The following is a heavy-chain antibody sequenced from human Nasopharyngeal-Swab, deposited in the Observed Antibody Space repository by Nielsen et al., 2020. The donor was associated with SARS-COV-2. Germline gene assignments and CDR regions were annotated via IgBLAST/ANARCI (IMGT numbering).Heavy chain of an antibody. CDR2: ISEDGSIT. D-gene: IGHD2-2*01. CDR3: ASQLGHPDS. V-gene: IGHV3-74*01. CDR1: GFTFSCHW. Sequence: GESLKISCAGFGFTFSCHWMHRVRQAPGKGLVWVSRISEDGSITTYADSVKGRFTISRDNAKNTLFLQMHSLRADDTAIYYCASQLGHPDSWGQGTLVTVSS. J-gene: IGHJ4*02.